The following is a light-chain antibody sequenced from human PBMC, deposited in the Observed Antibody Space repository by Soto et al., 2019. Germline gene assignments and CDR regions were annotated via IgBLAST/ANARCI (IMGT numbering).Light chain of an antibody. CDR3: QQYESYSPLT. V-gene: IGKV1-5*01. CDR1: QSISTW. Sequence: DIQMTQSPSTLSASVGDRVTITCRASQSISTWLAWYQQKPGSAPQLLIYDAYTLESGVPARFSGSGFATEFPLTIRSLQPGAFATYYCQQYESYSPLTFGGGTKVEI. J-gene: IGKJ4*01. CDR2: DAY.